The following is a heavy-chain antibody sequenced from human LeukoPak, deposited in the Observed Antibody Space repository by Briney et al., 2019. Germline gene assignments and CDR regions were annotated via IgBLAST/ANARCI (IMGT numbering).Heavy chain of an antibody. Sequence: SVKVSCKASGGTFSNYTISWVRQAPGQGLEWMGGIIPIFGTTNYAQKLQGRVTMATDTSTSTAYMELRSLRSDDTAVYYCARDTPYYDSSGTYYYMDVWGKETTVTISS. D-gene: IGHD3-22*01. V-gene: IGHV1-69*05. CDR1: GGTFSNYT. CDR3: ARDTPYYDSSGTYYYMDV. J-gene: IGHJ6*03. CDR2: IIPIFGTT.